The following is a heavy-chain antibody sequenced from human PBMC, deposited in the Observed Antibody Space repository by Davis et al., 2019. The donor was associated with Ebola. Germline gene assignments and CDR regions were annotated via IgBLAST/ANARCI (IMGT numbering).Heavy chain of an antibody. V-gene: IGHV3-7*03. Sequence: GGSLRLSCAASGFTFAIYWMSWVRQAPGKGLEWVANIKQDGSEKYYVDSVKGRFTISRDNAKNSLYLQMNSLRAEDTAVYYCARDDSDYSNYVYYYYGMDVWGQGTTVTVSS. CDR1: GFTFAIYW. D-gene: IGHD4-11*01. J-gene: IGHJ6*02. CDR3: ARDDSDYSNYVYYYYGMDV. CDR2: IKQDGSEK.